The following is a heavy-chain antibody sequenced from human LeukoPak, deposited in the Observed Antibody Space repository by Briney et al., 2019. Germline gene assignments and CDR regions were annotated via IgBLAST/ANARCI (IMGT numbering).Heavy chain of an antibody. CDR1: GYTFTGYF. D-gene: IGHD6-19*01. CDR2: IDPNNGDT. Sequence: GASVTVSCKASGYTFTGYFMHWVRQAPGQGLEWVGWIDPNNGDTNYPQKFQGRVTMTRDTSISTLYLDMSSLRSDDTAVYFCARGSSGWSRAFEIWGQGTMVTVCS. J-gene: IGHJ3*02. V-gene: IGHV1-2*02. CDR3: ARGSSGWSRAFEI.